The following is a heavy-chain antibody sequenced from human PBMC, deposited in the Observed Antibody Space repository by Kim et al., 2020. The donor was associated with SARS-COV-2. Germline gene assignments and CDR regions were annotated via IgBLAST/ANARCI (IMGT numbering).Heavy chain of an antibody. D-gene: IGHD3-16*01. CDR2: IDPIDSYT. V-gene: IGHV5-10-1*01. J-gene: IGHJ4*02. Sequence: GESLKISCQASGYSFTGSWVNWVRQMPGKGLEWMGRIDPIDSYTNYSPSFQGHVTFAADKSITTAYLQWRFLKASDTAIYYCASRRGGEEYWGQGPLVTVSS. CDR1: GYSFTGSW. CDR3: ASRRGGEEY.